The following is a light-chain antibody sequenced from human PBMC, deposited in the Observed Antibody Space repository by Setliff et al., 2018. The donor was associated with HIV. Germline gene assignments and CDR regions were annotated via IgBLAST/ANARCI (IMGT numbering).Light chain of an antibody. CDR2: EVS. Sequence: QSALAQPASVSGSPGQTITISCTGTSSDVGTYDYVSWYQQHPGKAPKLMIYEVSNRPSGVSNRFSGPKSGNTASLTVSGLQAGDEADYYCSSYSTSGTLFGTGTKVTVL. CDR3: SSYSTSGTL. V-gene: IGLV2-14*01. J-gene: IGLJ1*01. CDR1: SSDVGTYDY.